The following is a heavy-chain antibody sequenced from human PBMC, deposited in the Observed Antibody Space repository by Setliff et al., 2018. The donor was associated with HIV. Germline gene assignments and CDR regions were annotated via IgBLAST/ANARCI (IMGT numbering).Heavy chain of an antibody. Sequence: SETLSLTCAVSGASVNSSSYYWAWIRQPPGKGLEWIASIYHSGNTYYNPSLRSRVTTSVDTSKNRLSLKVSSITAADTALYFCARHDNYDSSGYYNLYYFDYWG. CDR2: IYHSGNT. J-gene: IGHJ4*01. D-gene: IGHD3-22*01. CDR1: GASVNSSSYY. V-gene: IGHV4-39*01. CDR3: ARHDNYDSSGYYNLYYFDY.